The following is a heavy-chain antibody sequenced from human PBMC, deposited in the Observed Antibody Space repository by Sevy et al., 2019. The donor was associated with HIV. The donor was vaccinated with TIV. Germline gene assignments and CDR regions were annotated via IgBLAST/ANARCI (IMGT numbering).Heavy chain of an antibody. V-gene: IGHV3-23*01. CDR3: AKRPYYYYNSDGHLVSSTDGADY. CDR1: GFTFNIYA. Sequence: GGSLRLSCAASGFTFNIYAMSWVRQAPGKGLEWLSAISGGGDGTYYADSVKGRFTISGDNSRNTPYLQMNSLRAEDTAVYYCAKRPYYYYNSDGHLVSSTDGADYWGQGTLVTVSS. D-gene: IGHD3-22*01. J-gene: IGHJ4*02. CDR2: ISGGGDGT.